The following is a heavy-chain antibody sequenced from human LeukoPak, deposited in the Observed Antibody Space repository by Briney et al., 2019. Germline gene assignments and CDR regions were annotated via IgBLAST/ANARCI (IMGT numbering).Heavy chain of an antibody. V-gene: IGHV3-23*01. J-gene: IGHJ1*01. D-gene: IGHD2-2*01. Sequence: GGSLRLSCAASGXTFSSYVMNWVRQAPGKGLEWVSAISGSGVSTSYADSVKGRFTISRDNSKNTLYLHMNSLRAEDTAICFCAKDPANQLLYPAHFSHWGQGTLVTVSS. CDR2: ISGSGVST. CDR1: GXTFSSYV. CDR3: AKDPANQLLYPAHFSH.